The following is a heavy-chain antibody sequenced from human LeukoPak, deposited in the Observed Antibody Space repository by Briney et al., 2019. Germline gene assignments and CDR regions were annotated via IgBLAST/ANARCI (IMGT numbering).Heavy chain of an antibody. CDR2: IIPIFGTA. J-gene: IGHJ5*02. V-gene: IGHV1-69*05. CDR1: GGTFSSYA. D-gene: IGHD6-19*01. Sequence: SVKVSCKASGGTFSSYAISWVRQAPGQGLEWMGGIIPIFGTANYAQKFQGRVTITTDESTSTAYMGLSSLRSEDTAVYYCARDWSQWLVGRIAYLNWFDPWGQGTLVTVSS. CDR3: ARDWSQWLVGRIAYLNWFDP.